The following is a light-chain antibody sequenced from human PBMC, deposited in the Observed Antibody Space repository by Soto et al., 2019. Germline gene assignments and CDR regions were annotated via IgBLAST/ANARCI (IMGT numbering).Light chain of an antibody. V-gene: IGKV3-20*01. CDR3: QQYGSSIT. CDR1: QSVPRSY. J-gene: IGKJ5*01. CDR2: GTS. Sequence: GLTQSPGTLSLSPGERATLSCRASQSVPRSYLAWYQQKPGQAPRLLIYGTSSRATGIPDRFSGSGSGTDFTLTISRLEPEDFAVFYCQQYGSSITFGQGTRLEIK.